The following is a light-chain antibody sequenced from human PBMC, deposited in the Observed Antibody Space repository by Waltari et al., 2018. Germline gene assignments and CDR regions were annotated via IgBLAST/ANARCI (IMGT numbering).Light chain of an antibody. CDR2: DDD. CDR3: HVWDSSSDHYV. J-gene: IGLJ1*01. V-gene: IGLV3-21*02. Sequence: SYVLTQPPSVSVAPGQTARTSCGGNNIGSKSVHWYQQKPGQAPVVVVYDDDDRPSGIPERVSGSNSGNTATLTIRRVEAGDEADYYCHVWDSSSDHYVFGTGTKVTVL. CDR1: NIGSKS.